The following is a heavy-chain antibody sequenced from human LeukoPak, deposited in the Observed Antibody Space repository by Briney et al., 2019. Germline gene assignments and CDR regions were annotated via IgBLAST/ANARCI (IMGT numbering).Heavy chain of an antibody. J-gene: IGHJ6*02. V-gene: IGHV3-66*04. CDR3: ASQYGSGSLAYYYYGMDV. CDR1: GFTVSSNY. CDR2: IYSGGST. Sequence: GGSLRLSCAASGFTVSSNYMSWVRQAPGKGLEWVSVIYSGGSTYYADSVKGRFTISRDNSKNTLYLQMNSLRAEDTAVYYCASQYGSGSLAYYYYGMDVWGQGTTVTVSS. D-gene: IGHD3-10*01.